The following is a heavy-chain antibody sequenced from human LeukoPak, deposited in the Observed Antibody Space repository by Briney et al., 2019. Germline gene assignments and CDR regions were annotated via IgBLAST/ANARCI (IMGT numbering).Heavy chain of an antibody. J-gene: IGHJ6*02. D-gene: IGHD3-10*01. CDR2: ISWNSGNI. Sequence: PGGSLRLSWAASGFTFDDYAMHWVRQPPGKGLEWVSGISWNSGNIDYADSVKGRFTISRDNAENSLYLQMNSLRADDTALYYCAKSRGGYNYYYGMDVWGQGTTVTVSS. CDR3: AKSRGGYNYYYGMDV. V-gene: IGHV3-9*01. CDR1: GFTFDDYA.